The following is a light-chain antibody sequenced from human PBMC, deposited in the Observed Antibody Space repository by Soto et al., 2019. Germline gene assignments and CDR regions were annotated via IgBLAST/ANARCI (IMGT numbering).Light chain of an antibody. CDR1: QSVSSY. Sequence: EIVLTQSPATLSLSPGERATLSCRASQSVSSYLAWYQQKPGQAPRLLIYDASNRATGSPARFSGSGSGTDFTLTISSIEPEDFALYYCQQRSNWRGLTFGHGTKVEIK. CDR3: QQRSNWRGLT. V-gene: IGKV3-11*01. J-gene: IGKJ1*01. CDR2: DAS.